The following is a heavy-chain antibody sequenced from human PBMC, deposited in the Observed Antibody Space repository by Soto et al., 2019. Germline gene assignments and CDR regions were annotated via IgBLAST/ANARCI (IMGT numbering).Heavy chain of an antibody. D-gene: IGHD1-26*01. Sequence: SDTLCLTCAVSGGSISSGGYSWSWIRQPPGKGLEWIGYIYHSGSTYYNPSLKSRLTISVDRSKNQFSLKLSSVTAADTAVYYCARDSRAVGYFDYWGQGTLVTVSS. CDR2: IYHSGST. CDR1: GGSISSGGYS. CDR3: ARDSRAVGYFDY. J-gene: IGHJ4*02. V-gene: IGHV4-30-2*01.